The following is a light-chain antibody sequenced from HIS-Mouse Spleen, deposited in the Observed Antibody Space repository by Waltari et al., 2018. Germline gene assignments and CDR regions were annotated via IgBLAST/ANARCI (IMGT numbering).Light chain of an antibody. J-gene: IGKJ1*01. CDR2: GAS. CDR1: QSVSSN. V-gene: IGKV3-15*01. CDR3: QQYNNWPRT. Sequence: EIVMTQSPATLSVSPGERATLSCRASQSVSSNLAWYQQKPGQAPRLLIYGASTRATGIPARCSGSGSGTEVTLTISSMQSEDFAVYYCQQYNNWPRTFGQGTKVEIK.